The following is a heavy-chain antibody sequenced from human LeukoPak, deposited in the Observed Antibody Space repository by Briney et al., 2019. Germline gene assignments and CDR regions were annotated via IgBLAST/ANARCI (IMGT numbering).Heavy chain of an antibody. J-gene: IGHJ6*03. D-gene: IGHD1-26*01. Sequence: SETLSLTCTVSGGSIRSYYWSWIRQPPGKGLEWIGYIYYSGSTNYNPSLRSRVTISVDTSKNQFSLKLSSVTAADTAVYYCARGGGVGYYYYYMDVWGKGTTVTVSS. CDR2: IYYSGST. V-gene: IGHV4-59*01. CDR3: ARGGGVGYYYYYMDV. CDR1: GGSIRSYY.